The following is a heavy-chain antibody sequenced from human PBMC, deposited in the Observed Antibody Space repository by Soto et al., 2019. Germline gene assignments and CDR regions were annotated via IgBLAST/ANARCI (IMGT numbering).Heavy chain of an antibody. CDR2: IIPIFGTA. J-gene: IGHJ4*02. D-gene: IGHD3-22*01. CDR3: ASRSSNYYDSSGYYSYYFDY. V-gene: IGHV1-69*01. Sequence: QVQLVQSGAEVKKPGSSVKVSCKASGGTFSSYAISWVRQAPGQGLEWMGGIIPIFGTANYAQKFQGRVTITADESTSTAYMELRSLRSEDTAVYYCASRSSNYYDSSGYYSYYFDYWGQGTLVTVSS. CDR1: GGTFSSYA.